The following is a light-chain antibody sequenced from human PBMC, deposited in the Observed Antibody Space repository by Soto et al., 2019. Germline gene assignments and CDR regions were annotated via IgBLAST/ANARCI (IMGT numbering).Light chain of an antibody. CDR2: SHD. J-gene: IGLJ3*02. V-gene: IGLV1-44*01. CDR3: AAWDDSLNAWV. Sequence: QSVLTQSPSVSGTPGQGVTISCSGGTSNIGTYTVNWYQQLPGTAPKVLIYSHDQRPSGVPDRISASRSGTAASLAISGLRSEDEAFYYCAAWDDSLNAWVFGGGTKLTVL. CDR1: TSNIGTYT.